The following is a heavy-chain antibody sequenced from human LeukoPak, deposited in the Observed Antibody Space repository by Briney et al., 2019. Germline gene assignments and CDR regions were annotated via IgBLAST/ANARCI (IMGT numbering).Heavy chain of an antibody. V-gene: IGHV3-11*06. D-gene: IGHD1-26*01. CDR3: ARDGLVTWERGDWFDP. Sequence: VKGRFTISRDNAKNSLYLQMNSLRAEDTAVYYCARDGLVTWERGDWFDPWGQGTLVTVSS. J-gene: IGHJ5*02.